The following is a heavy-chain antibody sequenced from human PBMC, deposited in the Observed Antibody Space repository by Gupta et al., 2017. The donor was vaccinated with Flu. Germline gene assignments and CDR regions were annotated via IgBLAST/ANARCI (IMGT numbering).Heavy chain of an antibody. D-gene: IGHD2-21*01. CDR1: GFPFRSYT. Sequence: ELQLVASGGGLVKRGGSLRLSCEAPGFPFRSYTMNWVRQAPGKGLEWVSSISSRSSYIYYFESVKGRFTISRDNAKNPLYLQMNSLRAEDTAIYYCARDGGGEIDFGGQGTLVTVSS. J-gene: IGHJ4*02. V-gene: IGHV3-21*01. CDR3: ARDGGGEIDF. CDR2: ISSRSSYI.